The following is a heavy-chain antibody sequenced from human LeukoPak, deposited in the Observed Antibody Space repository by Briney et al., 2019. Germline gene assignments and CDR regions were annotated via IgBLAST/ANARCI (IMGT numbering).Heavy chain of an antibody. CDR3: ARTLSGSYRTFDY. J-gene: IGHJ4*02. Sequence: SVKVSCKASGGTFSSYAISWVRQAPGQGLEWMGGIIPIFGTANYAQKFQGRVTITADESTSTAYMELSSLRSEDTAVYYCARTLSGSYRTFDYWGQGTLVTVSS. D-gene: IGHD1-26*01. CDR2: IIPIFGTA. V-gene: IGHV1-69*01. CDR1: GGTFSSYA.